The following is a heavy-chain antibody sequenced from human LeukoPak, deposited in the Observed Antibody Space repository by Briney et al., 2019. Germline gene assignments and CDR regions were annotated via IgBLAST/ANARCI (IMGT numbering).Heavy chain of an antibody. Sequence: GGSLRLSCAASGFTFSSYGMHRVRQAPGKGLEWVAAIWYDGSNKYYADSVKGRFTISRDNSKNTLYLQMNSLRADDTAVYYCAKHGYSSGWPQVPSDYWGRGTLVTVSS. CDR1: GFTFSSYG. J-gene: IGHJ4*02. D-gene: IGHD6-19*01. CDR2: IWYDGSNK. CDR3: AKHGYSSGWPQVPSDY. V-gene: IGHV3-33*06.